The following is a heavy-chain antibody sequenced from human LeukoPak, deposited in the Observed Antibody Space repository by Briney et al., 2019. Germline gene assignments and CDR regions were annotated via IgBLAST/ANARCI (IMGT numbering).Heavy chain of an antibody. J-gene: IGHJ3*02. D-gene: IGHD3-22*01. CDR3: ARPTYYYDSSGSRYAFDI. CDR2: IYYSGST. V-gene: IGHV4-59*01. CDR1: GGSISSYY. Sequence: SETLSLTCTVSGGSISSYYWSWIRQPPGKGLEWIGYIYYSGSTNYNPSLKSRVTISVDTSKNQFPLKLSSVTAADTAVYYCARPTYYYDSSGSRYAFDIWGQGTMVTVSS.